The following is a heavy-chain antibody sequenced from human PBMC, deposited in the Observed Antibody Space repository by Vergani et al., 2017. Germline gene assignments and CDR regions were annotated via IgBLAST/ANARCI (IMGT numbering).Heavy chain of an antibody. CDR3: ARVWFGECTADV. CDR2: IYYSWST. D-gene: IGHD3-10*01. J-gene: IGHJ6*04. CDR1: GGPISSGDYY. Sequence: QVQLQESCPGLVKPSQTLSPTCTVSGGPISSGDYYWSWLRQPPGKGLEWIGYIYYSWSTYYNPSLKSRVTISVDTSKNQFSLKLSSVTAADTAVYYCARVWFGECTADVGGKGTTVTVSS. V-gene: IGHV4-30-4*01.